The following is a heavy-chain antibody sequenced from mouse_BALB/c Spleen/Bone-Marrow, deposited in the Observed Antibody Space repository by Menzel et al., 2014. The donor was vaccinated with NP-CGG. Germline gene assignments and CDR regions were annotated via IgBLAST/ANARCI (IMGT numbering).Heavy chain of an antibody. V-gene: IGHV1-55*01. CDR2: IYPGSGST. CDR3: TPRLRY. J-gene: IGHJ2*01. D-gene: IGHD1-2*01. CDR1: GYTFSGYW. Sequence: QVQLQQPGAELMKPGASVKISCKATGYTFSGYWIEWVKQRPGHGLEWIGNIYPGSGSTNYDEKFKSKATLTVDTSSSTAYMQLSSLTSEDSAVYYCTPRLRYWGQGTTLTVSS.